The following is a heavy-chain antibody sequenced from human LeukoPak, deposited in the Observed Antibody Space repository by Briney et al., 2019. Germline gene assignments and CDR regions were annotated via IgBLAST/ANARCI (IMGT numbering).Heavy chain of an antibody. CDR2: ISGSGGST. CDR1: GFTFSSYA. J-gene: IGHJ4*02. Sequence: GGSLRLSCAASGFTFSSYAMSWVRQAPGKGLEWVSAISGSGGSTYYADSVKGRFTISRDNSKNTLYLQMNSLRAEDTAVYYCAKVREYDYVWRSYRPPSYFDYWGQGTLVTVSS. CDR3: AKVREYDYVWRSYRPPSYFDY. D-gene: IGHD3-16*02. V-gene: IGHV3-23*01.